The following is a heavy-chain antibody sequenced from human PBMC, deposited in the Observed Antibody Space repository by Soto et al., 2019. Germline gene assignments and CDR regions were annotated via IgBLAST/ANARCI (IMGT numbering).Heavy chain of an antibody. D-gene: IGHD3-10*01. V-gene: IGHV3-53*01. CDR2: IYSGGST. J-gene: IGHJ6*02. CDR1: GFTASSNY. Sequence: GGSLRLSCAASGFTASSNYMSWVRQAPGKGLEWVSVIYSGGSTYYADSVKGRFTISRDNSKNTLYLQMNSLRAEDTAVYYCAREGVITMVRGVINQPYYYYGMDVWGQGTTVTVSS. CDR3: AREGVITMVRGVINQPYYYYGMDV.